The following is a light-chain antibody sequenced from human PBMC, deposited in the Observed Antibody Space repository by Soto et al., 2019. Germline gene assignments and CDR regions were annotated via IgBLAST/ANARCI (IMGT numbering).Light chain of an antibody. Sequence: EIVLTQSPGTLSSSPGERATLSCRASQSVSSSHLAWYQQKPGQAPRLLIYGASSRATGIPDRFSGSGSGTDFTLTISRLEPDDFAIYFCQQSYSTPPTFGQGTTLEIK. V-gene: IGKV3-20*01. CDR1: QSVSSSH. CDR3: QQSYSTPPT. J-gene: IGKJ2*01. CDR2: GAS.